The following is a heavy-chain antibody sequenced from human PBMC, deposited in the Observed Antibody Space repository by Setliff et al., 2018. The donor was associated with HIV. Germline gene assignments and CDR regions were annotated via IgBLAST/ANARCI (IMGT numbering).Heavy chain of an antibody. CDR1: GYSISSGYY. CDR2: IYYSGST. D-gene: IGHD3-22*01. J-gene: IGHJ4*02. CDR3: ARLGDYDSSGYSWFDY. Sequence: SETLSLTCAVSGYSISSGYYCGGSRQPPGKGLEWIGYIYYSGSTYYNPPIKSRVTISVDTSKKQFPLMLRSVTAADTAVYYCARLGDYDSSGYSWFDYWGQGTLVTVSS. V-gene: IGHV4-38-2*01.